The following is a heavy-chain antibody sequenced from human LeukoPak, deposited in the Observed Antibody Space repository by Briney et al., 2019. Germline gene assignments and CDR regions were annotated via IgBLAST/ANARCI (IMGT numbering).Heavy chain of an antibody. V-gene: IGHV3-11*01. Sequence: PGGSLRLSCAASGFTFNDYYMSWIRQAPGKGLERLSYINIGGTNTHYADSVKGRFTISRDNAKKSLYLEMNNLRAEDTAVCYCATDGAGFDTWGQGVLVTVSS. CDR2: INIGGTNT. J-gene: IGHJ5*02. CDR3: ATDGAGFDT. CDR1: GFTFNDYY.